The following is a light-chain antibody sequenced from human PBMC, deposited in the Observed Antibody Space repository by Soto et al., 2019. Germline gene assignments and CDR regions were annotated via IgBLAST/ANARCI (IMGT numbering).Light chain of an antibody. CDR3: MQALQTPWT. CDR1: QSLLHSNGYNY. V-gene: IGKV2-28*01. J-gene: IGKJ1*01. CDR2: WGS. Sequence: DIVMTQSPLSLPVTAGEPASVSCRSSQSLLHSNGYNYLDWYLQKPGQSPQLLIYWGSNRASGVPDRFSGSGSGTDFTLKISRVEAEDVGVYYCMQALQTPWTFGQGTKADIK.